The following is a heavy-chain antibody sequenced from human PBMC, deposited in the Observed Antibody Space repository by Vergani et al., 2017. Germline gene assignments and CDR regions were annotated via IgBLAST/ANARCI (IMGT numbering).Heavy chain of an antibody. Sequence: QVQLVQSGAEVRKPGASVKVSCKASGYSLSDHYIHWVRQAPGQGFEWMGRLDPHTGDTKYAQNLQGRVTMTTETSTSTAYMELRSLRSDDTAVYYCARGPSYCSSTSCYLDYWGQGTLVTVSS. D-gene: IGHD2-2*01. CDR1: GYSLSDHY. J-gene: IGHJ4*02. CDR3: ARGPSYCSSTSCYLDY. V-gene: IGHV1-18*04. CDR2: LDPHTGDT.